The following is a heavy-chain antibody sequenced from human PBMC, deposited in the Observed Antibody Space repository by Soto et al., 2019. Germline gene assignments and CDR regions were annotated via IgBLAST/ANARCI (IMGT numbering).Heavy chain of an antibody. Sequence: PGSCLKISCEVSGNSLTSDWIGCVRQMPGKGLEWMGIIYPGDSDTRYSPSFQGQVTISADKSISTAYLQWSSLKASDTAMYYCARGWIEGTDTAIDYWGQGTLVTVSS. CDR1: GNSLTSDW. CDR3: ARGWIEGTDTAIDY. J-gene: IGHJ4*02. V-gene: IGHV5-51*01. CDR2: IYPGDSDT. D-gene: IGHD5-18*01.